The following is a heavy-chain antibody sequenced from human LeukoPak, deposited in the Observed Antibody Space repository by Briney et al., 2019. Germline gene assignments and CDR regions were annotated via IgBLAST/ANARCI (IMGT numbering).Heavy chain of an antibody. CDR3: ARGAIAVAGNDY. Sequence: ASVKVSCKASGYSFTGYYMHWVRQAPGQGLEWMGWINPNSGGTNYAQKFQGRVTMTRDTSISTAYMELSRLRSDDTAVYYCARGAIAVAGNDYWGQGTLVTVSS. CDR2: INPNSGGT. V-gene: IGHV1-2*02. J-gene: IGHJ4*02. D-gene: IGHD6-19*01. CDR1: GYSFTGYY.